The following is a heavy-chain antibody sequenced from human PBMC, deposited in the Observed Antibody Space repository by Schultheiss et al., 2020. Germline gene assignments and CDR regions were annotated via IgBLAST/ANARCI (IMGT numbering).Heavy chain of an antibody. CDR3: AKGTSGSFDY. V-gene: IGHV3-64*04. Sequence: GGSLRLSCAASGFTFSSYGMHWVRQAPGKGLEYVSAISSNGGSTYYADSVKGRFTISRDNSKNTLYLQMNSLRAEDTAVYYCAKGTSGSFDYWGQGTLVTVSS. D-gene: IGHD5-12*01. CDR1: GFTFSSYG. CDR2: ISSNGGST. J-gene: IGHJ4*02.